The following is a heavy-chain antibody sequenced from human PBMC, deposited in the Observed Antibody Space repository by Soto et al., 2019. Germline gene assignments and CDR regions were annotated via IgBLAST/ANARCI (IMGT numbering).Heavy chain of an antibody. CDR1: GFTFSSYS. CDR3: ASSRRITMVRGVLDNARYYYYMDV. V-gene: IGHV3-48*01. CDR2: ISSSSSTI. J-gene: IGHJ6*03. Sequence: GGSLRLSCAASGFTFSSYSMNWVRQAPGKGLERVSCISSSSSTIYYADSVKGRFTISRDNAKNSLYLQMNSLRAEDTAVYYCASSRRITMVRGVLDNARYYYYMDVWGKGTTVTVSS. D-gene: IGHD3-10*01.